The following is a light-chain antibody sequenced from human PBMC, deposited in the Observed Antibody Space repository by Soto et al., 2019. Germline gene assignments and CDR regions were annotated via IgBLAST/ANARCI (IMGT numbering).Light chain of an antibody. CDR3: SSYTSSSTLYV. J-gene: IGLJ1*01. CDR2: DVS. CDR1: SSDVGGYNC. Sequence: QSVLTQPASVSGSPGRSITISCTGTSSDVGGYNCVSWYQQHPGKAPKLMIYDVSNRPSGVSNRFSGSKSGNTASLTISGLQAEDEADYYCSSYTSSSTLYVFGTGTKVTVL. V-gene: IGLV2-14*01.